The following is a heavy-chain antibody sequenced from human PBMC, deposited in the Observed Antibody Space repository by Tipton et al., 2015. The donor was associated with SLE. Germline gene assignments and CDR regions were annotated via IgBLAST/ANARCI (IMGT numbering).Heavy chain of an antibody. CDR2: IYSGGST. CDR1: GFTVSSNY. V-gene: IGHV3-66*02. CDR3: ARGRGGREKAFDI. J-gene: IGHJ3*02. D-gene: IGHD3-16*01. Sequence: GSLRLSCAASGFTVSSNYMSWVRQAPGKGLEWVSVIYSGGSTYYADSVKGRFTISRDNSKNTQYLQMNSLRAEDTAVYYCARGRGGREKAFDIWGQGTMVTVSS.